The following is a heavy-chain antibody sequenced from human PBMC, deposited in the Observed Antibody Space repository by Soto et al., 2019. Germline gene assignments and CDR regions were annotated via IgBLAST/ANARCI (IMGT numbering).Heavy chain of an antibody. CDR1: GGTFSSYT. V-gene: IGHV1-69*02. Sequence: QVQLVQSGAEVKKPGSSVKVSCKASGGTFSSYTISWVRQAPGQGLEWMGRIIPILGIANYAQKFQGRVTSTEDKATSTAYMELSSLRSEDTAVYYCARAVELLSLDYWGQGTLVTVSS. CDR2: IIPILGIA. J-gene: IGHJ4*02. CDR3: ARAVELLSLDY. D-gene: IGHD1-7*01.